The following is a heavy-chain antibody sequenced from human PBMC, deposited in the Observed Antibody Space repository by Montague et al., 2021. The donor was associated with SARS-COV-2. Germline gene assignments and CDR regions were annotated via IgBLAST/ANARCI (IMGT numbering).Heavy chain of an antibody. J-gene: IGHJ6*02. D-gene: IGHD2-2*01. CDR1: GGSFSGYY. CDR3: ARVRAVPAAMRIFTLGRSYYGMDV. Sequence: SETLSLTCAVYGGSFSGYYWSRIRQPPGKGLEWIGEINHSGSTNXNPSLKSRVTISVDTSKSQFSLNMSSVTAADTAVYYCARVRAVPAAMRIFTLGRSYYGMDVWGQGTTVTVSS. CDR2: INHSGST. V-gene: IGHV4-34*01.